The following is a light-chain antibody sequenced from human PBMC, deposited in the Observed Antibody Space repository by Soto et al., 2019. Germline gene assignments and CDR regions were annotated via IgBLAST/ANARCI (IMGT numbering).Light chain of an antibody. J-gene: IGLJ1*01. Sequence: TVLARPPSTSGTQGSVVAVSCYGSSSNIGSNTVNWYQQLPGTAPKLLIYSNNQRPSGVPDRFSGSKSGTSASLAISGLQSEDEADYYCAAWDDSLNGYVFGTGTKVTVL. CDR3: AAWDDSLNGYV. CDR2: SNN. CDR1: SSNIGSNT. V-gene: IGLV1-44*01.